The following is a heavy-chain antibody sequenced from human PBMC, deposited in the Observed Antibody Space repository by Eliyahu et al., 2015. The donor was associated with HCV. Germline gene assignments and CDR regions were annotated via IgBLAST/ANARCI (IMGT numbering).Heavy chain of an antibody. J-gene: IGHJ4*02. Sequence: EVQLLESGGGLVQPGGSLRLSCAASGFTFSSYAMSWVRQAPGKGLEWVSAISGSGGSTYYADSVKGRFTISRDNSKNTLYLQMNSLRAEDTAVYYCAKDRGYCSGGSCYRRQGEFDYWGQGTLVTVSS. CDR3: AKDRGYCSGGSCYRRQGEFDY. CDR2: ISGSGGST. D-gene: IGHD2-15*01. V-gene: IGHV3-23*01. CDR1: GFTFSSYA.